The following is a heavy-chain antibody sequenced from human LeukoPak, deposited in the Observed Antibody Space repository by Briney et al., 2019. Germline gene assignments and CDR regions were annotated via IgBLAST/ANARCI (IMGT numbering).Heavy chain of an antibody. V-gene: IGHV3-7*01. CDR2: IKQDGSEK. Sequence: GGSLRLSCAASGFTFSSYGMHWVRQAPGKGLEWVANIKQDGSEKYYVDSVKGRFTISRDNAKNSLYLQMNSLRAEDTAVYYCARVGIEYYYDSSGYYSGGAFDIWGQGTMVTVSS. CDR3: ARVGIEYYYDSSGYYSGGAFDI. D-gene: IGHD3-22*01. J-gene: IGHJ3*02. CDR1: GFTFSSYG.